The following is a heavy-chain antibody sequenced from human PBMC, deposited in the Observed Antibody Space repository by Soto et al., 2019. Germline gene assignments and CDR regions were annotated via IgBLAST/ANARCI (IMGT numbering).Heavy chain of an antibody. J-gene: IGHJ6*02. CDR1: GGSISSGGYY. D-gene: IGHD3-3*01. Sequence: SETLSLTCTVSGGSISSGGYYWSWIRQHPGKGLEWIGYIYYSGSTYYNPSLKGRVTISVDTSKNQFSLKLSSVTAADTAVYYCARDRXYESPLLAPWDVYGMDVWGQGTTVTVSS. CDR2: IYYSGST. CDR3: ARDRXYESPLLAPWDVYGMDV. V-gene: IGHV4-31*03.